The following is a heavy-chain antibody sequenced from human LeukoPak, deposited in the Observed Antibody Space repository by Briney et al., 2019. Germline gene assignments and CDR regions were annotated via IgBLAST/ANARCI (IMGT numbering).Heavy chain of an antibody. CDR1: GFSFSAYA. V-gene: IGHV3-23*01. CDR2: IVGSGTGT. Sequence: PGGSLRLSCAASGFSFSAYAMHWVRQVPGKGPEWLSTIVGSGTGTFYSDSLRGRFAISRDNSKNTLFLQMNSLRVGDPAVYYVAKGTDTSGRQNFDFWGQGTLVTVSS. J-gene: IGHJ4*02. CDR3: AKGTDTSGRQNFDF. D-gene: IGHD3-22*01.